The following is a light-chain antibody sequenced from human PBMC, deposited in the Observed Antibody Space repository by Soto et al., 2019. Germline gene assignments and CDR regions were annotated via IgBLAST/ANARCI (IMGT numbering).Light chain of an antibody. Sequence: QSALTQPASVSGSPGQSITISCTGTSSDVGGYNCVSWYQQLPGKAPKLMIYDVSDRPSGVSNRFSGSKSGNTASLTISGLQAEDEADYYCSSYTSSSLYVFGTGTQLTVL. CDR1: SSDVGGYNC. CDR2: DVS. CDR3: SSYTSSSLYV. J-gene: IGLJ1*01. V-gene: IGLV2-14*01.